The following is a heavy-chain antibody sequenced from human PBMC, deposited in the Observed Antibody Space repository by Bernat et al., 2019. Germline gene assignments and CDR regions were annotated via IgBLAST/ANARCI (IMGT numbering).Heavy chain of an antibody. V-gene: IGHV4-59*08. CDR2: IYYSGST. CDR1: GGSISSYY. Sequence: QVQLQESGPGLVKPSETLSLTCTVSGGSISSYYWSWIRQPPGKGLEWIGYIYYSGSTNYNPSLKSRVTISVDTSKNQFSLKLSSVTAADTAVYYCARGGSSPNYYYYYGMDVWGQGTTVTVSS. J-gene: IGHJ6*02. D-gene: IGHD6-13*01. CDR3: ARGGSSPNYYYYYGMDV.